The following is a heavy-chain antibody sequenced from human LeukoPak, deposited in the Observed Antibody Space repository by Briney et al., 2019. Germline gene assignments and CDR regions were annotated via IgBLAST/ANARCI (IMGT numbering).Heavy chain of an antibody. CDR2: INEDGRDK. CDR1: GFSFSNSW. CDR3: VRDDSGSYYVY. V-gene: IGHV3-7*01. J-gene: IGHJ4*02. Sequence: GGSLGLSCAASGFSFSNSWMTWVRQAPGKGLEWVANINEDGRDKYYVGSVQGRFTISRDNANNSLYLQMNSLRAEDTAVYYCVRDDSGSYYVYWGQGTLVTVSS. D-gene: IGHD3-10*01.